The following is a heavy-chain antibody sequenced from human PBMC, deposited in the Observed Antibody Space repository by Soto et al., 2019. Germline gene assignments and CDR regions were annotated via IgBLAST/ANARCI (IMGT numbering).Heavy chain of an antibody. D-gene: IGHD3-3*01. Sequence: LSLTCAASGFTFSSYAMSWVRQAPGKGLEWVSAISGSGGSTYYADSVKGRFTISRDNSKNTLYLQMNSLRAEDTAVYYCAKRSDDFWSGYYVWIDYWGQGTLVTVSS. J-gene: IGHJ4*02. CDR3: AKRSDDFWSGYYVWIDY. CDR2: ISGSGGST. CDR1: GFTFSSYA. V-gene: IGHV3-23*01.